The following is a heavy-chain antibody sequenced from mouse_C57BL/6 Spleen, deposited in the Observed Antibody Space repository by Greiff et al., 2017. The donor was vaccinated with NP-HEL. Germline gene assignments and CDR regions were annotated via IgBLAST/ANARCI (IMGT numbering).Heavy chain of an antibody. CDR3: AREKATEGGFAY. Sequence: EVKLMESGPGLVKPSQSLSLTCSVTGSSITSGYYWNWIRQFPGNKLEWMGYISYDGSNNYNPSLKNRISNTRDTSKNQFFLKLNSVTTEDTATYYCAREKATEGGFAYWGQGTLVTVSA. V-gene: IGHV3-6*01. CDR1: GSSITSGYY. J-gene: IGHJ3*01. D-gene: IGHD3-2*02. CDR2: ISYDGSN.